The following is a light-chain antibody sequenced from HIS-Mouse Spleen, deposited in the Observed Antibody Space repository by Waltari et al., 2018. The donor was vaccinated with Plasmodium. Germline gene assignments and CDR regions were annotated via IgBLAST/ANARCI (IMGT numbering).Light chain of an antibody. CDR3: QQYDNLPYT. CDR1: QSISNN. V-gene: IGKV1-33*01. Sequence: DIQMTQSPSSLSASLGDRVTITCRASQSISNNLNWYQQKPGKAPKLLIYGASTMETGFPSRFSGSGSGTEFTFTISSLQPEDIATYYCQQYDNLPYTFGQGTKLEIK. CDR2: GAS. J-gene: IGKJ2*01.